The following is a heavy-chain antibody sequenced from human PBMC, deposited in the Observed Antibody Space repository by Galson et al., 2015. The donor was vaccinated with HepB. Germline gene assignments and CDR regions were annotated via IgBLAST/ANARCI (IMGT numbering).Heavy chain of an antibody. CDR3: ARDRGSGSYSDAFDI. V-gene: IGHV1-69*13. CDR2: IIPIFGTA. CDR1: GSTFTSYY. Sequence: SVTVSCKASGSTFTSYYMHWVRQAPGQGLEWMGGIIPIFGTANYAQKFQGRVTITADESTSTAYMELSSLRSEDTAVYYCARDRGSGSYSDAFDIWGQGTMVTVSS. D-gene: IGHD1-26*01. J-gene: IGHJ3*02.